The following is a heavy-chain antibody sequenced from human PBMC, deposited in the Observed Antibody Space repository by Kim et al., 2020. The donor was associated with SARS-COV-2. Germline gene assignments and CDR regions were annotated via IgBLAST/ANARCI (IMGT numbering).Heavy chain of an antibody. J-gene: IGHJ4*02. D-gene: IGHD6-19*01. CDR2: T. V-gene: IGHV3-20*03. Sequence: TGYADSGKGRFTISRDNAKNSLFLQMNSLGAEDTALYYCARGYISGPFDCWGQGTLVTVSS. CDR3: ARGYISGPFDC.